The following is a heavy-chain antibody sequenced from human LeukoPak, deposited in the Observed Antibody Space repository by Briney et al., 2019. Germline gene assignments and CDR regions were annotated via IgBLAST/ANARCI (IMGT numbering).Heavy chain of an antibody. Sequence: GGSLRLSCAASGFTFSSYAMSWVRQAPGKGLEWVSGIGTAGEIYYPGSVKGRFTISRENAKNSLYLQMNSLRAGDTAVYYCARAAYSSTWYSRYFDLWGRGTLVTVSS. D-gene: IGHD6-13*01. J-gene: IGHJ2*01. CDR3: ARAAYSSTWYSRYFDL. CDR1: GFTFSSYA. CDR2: IGTAGEI. V-gene: IGHV3-13*01.